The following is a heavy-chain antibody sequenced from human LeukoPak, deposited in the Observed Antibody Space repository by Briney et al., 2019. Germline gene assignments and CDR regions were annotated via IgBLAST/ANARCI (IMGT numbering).Heavy chain of an antibody. J-gene: IGHJ3*02. D-gene: IGHD2-2*01. Sequence: ASVKVSCKTSGYTFTNYDINWVRQATGQGLEWMGWISAYNGNTNYAQKLQGRVTMTTDTSTSTAYMELRSLRSDDTAVYYCARGRSSTSEDGAFDIWGQGTMVTVSS. V-gene: IGHV1-18*01. CDR2: ISAYNGNT. CDR3: ARGRSSTSEDGAFDI. CDR1: GYTFTNYD.